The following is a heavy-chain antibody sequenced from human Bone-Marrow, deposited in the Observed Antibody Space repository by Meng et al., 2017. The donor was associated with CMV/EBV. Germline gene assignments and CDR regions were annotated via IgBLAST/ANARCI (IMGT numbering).Heavy chain of an antibody. CDR2: IYPGDSDT. D-gene: IGHD3-10*01. CDR1: GYSFTSYW. CDR3: ARPPTIPSGGNGFDI. J-gene: IGHJ3*02. V-gene: IGHV5-51*01. Sequence: GGSLRLSCKGSGYSFTSYWIGWVRQMPGKGLEWMGIIYPGDSDTRYSPSFQGQVTISADKSISTAYLQWSSLKASDTAMYYCARPPTIPSGGNGFDIWGQGTMVTVSS.